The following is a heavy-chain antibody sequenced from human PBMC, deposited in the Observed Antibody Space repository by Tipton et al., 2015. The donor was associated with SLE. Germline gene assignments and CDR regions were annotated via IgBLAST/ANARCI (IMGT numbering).Heavy chain of an antibody. CDR2: IYYSGST. D-gene: IGHD2-21*01. CDR3: ARGAVLIQDNSWFDP. V-gene: IGHV4-39*07. Sequence: TLSLTCTVSGGSISSSSYYWGWIRQPPGKGLEWIGSIYYSGSTYYNPSLKSRATISVDTSKNQFSLKLSSVTAADTAVYYCARGAVLIQDNSWFDPWGQGTLVTASS. CDR1: GGSISSSSYY. J-gene: IGHJ5*02.